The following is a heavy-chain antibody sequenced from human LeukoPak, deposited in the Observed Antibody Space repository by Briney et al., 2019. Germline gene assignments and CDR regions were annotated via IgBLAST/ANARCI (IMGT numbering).Heavy chain of an antibody. CDR2: INAGNGNT. Sequence: ASVKVSCKASGYTFTSYAMHWVRQAPGQRLEWMGWINAGNGNTKYSQKFQGRVTITRDTSASTAYMELSSLRSEDTAVYYCARRGYCSGGSCLPFDPWGQGTLVTVPS. CDR3: ARRGYCSGGSCLPFDP. V-gene: IGHV1-3*01. CDR1: GYTFTSYA. D-gene: IGHD2-15*01. J-gene: IGHJ5*02.